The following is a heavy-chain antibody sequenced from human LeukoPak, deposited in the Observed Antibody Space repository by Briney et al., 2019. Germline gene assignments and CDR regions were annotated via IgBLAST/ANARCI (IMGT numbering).Heavy chain of an antibody. D-gene: IGHD6-19*01. J-gene: IGHJ4*02. V-gene: IGHV3-30*04. CDR1: GFTFSSYA. CDR3: ARACGSGCPFDY. Sequence: GGSLRLSCAASGFTFSSYAMHWVRQAPGKGLEWVAVISYDGSNKYYADSVKGRFTISRDNSKNTLYLQMNSLRAEDTAVYYCARACGSGCPFDYWGQGTLVTVSS. CDR2: ISYDGSNK.